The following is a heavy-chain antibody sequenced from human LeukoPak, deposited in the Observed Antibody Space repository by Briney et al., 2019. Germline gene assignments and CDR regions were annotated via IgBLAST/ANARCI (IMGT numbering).Heavy chain of an antibody. CDR2: FDPEDGET. J-gene: IGHJ5*02. CDR3: ATIAGITMVRGVITHNWFDP. Sequence: ASVKVSCKVSGYTLTELSMHWVRQAPGKGLEWMGGFDPEDGETIYAQKFQGRVTMTEDTSTDTAYMELSSLRSEGTAVYYCATIAGITMVRGVITHNWFDPWGQGTLVTVSS. V-gene: IGHV1-24*01. D-gene: IGHD3-10*01. CDR1: GYTLTELS.